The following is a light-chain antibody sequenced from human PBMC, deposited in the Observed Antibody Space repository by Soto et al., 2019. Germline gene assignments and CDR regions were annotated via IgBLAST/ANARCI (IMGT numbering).Light chain of an antibody. V-gene: IGKV3-15*01. CDR3: QQYNEWPLT. CDR1: QSVFSN. J-gene: IGKJ4*01. Sequence: EIVMTQSPATLSVSPGERATLSCMASQSVFSNLAWYQQKPGQAPRLLIYGASTRATGIPARFSGSGSGTEFTLTISSLQSEDFAVYYCQQYNEWPLTFGGGTKVEIK. CDR2: GAS.